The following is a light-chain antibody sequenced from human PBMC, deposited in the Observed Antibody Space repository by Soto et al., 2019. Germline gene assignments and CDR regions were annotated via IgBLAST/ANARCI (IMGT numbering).Light chain of an antibody. CDR1: SIDVGGFDH. V-gene: IGLV2-14*03. J-gene: IGLJ1*01. CDR3: NSFTTTTAYV. CDR2: DVS. Sequence: QSALTQPASVSGSPGQSITISCTGASIDVGGFDHVSWYQQHPGKVPRLLIYDVSSRPSGVSDRFSGSKSGNTASLTISGLQAEDEADYYCNSFTTTTAYVFGTGTKVTVL.